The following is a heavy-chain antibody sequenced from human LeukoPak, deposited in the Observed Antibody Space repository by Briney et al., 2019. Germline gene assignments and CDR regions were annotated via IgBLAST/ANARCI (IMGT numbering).Heavy chain of an antibody. Sequence: SETLSLTCAVYGGSFSGYYWSWIRQPPGKGLEWIGEINHSGSTNYNPSLKSRVTISVDTSKNQFSLKLSSVTAADTAVYYCARASHCTNGVCHDYWGQGTLVTVSP. CDR3: ARASHCTNGVCHDY. J-gene: IGHJ4*02. V-gene: IGHV4-34*01. D-gene: IGHD2-8*01. CDR1: GGSFSGYY. CDR2: INHSGST.